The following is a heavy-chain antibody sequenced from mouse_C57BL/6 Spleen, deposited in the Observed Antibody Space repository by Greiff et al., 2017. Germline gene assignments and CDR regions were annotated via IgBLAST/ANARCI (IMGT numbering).Heavy chain of an antibody. J-gene: IGHJ1*03. Sequence: VKLVESGAELARPGASVKLSCKASGYTFTSYGISWVKQRPGQGLEWIGEIYPRSGNTYYNEKFKGKATLTADKSSSTAYMELRSLTSEDSAVYCCARYGSNRGYFDVWGTGTTVTVSA. D-gene: IGHD1-1*01. CDR1: GYTFTSYG. CDR3: ARYGSNRGYFDV. V-gene: IGHV1-81*01. CDR2: IYPRSGNT.